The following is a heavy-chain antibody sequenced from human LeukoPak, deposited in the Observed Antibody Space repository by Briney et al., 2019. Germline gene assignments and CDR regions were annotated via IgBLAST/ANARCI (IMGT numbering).Heavy chain of an antibody. CDR1: GFTFSSYA. D-gene: IGHD3-3*01. CDR2: ISGSGGST. Sequence: PGGSLRLSCAASGFTFSSYAMSWVRQAPGKGLEWVSAISGSGGSTYYADSVKGRFTISRDNPKNTLYLQMNSLRAEDTAVYYCAKVPITIFGVVTDYYFDYWGQGTLVTVSS. J-gene: IGHJ4*02. V-gene: IGHV3-23*01. CDR3: AKVPITIFGVVTDYYFDY.